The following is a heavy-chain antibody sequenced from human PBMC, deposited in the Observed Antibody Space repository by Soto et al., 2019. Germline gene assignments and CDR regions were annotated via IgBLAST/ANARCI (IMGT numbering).Heavy chain of an antibody. V-gene: IGHV1-2*02. J-gene: IGHJ4*02. CDR2: INPNSGGT. D-gene: IGHD3-22*01. CDR1: GYTFTGYY. Sequence: ASVKVSCKASGYTFTGYYMHWVRQAPGQGLEWMGWINPNSGGTNYAQKFQGRVTMTRDTSISTAYMELSRLRSDDTAVYYCARDRYDSTAPTDYWGQATLVTVSS. CDR3: ARDRYDSTAPTDY.